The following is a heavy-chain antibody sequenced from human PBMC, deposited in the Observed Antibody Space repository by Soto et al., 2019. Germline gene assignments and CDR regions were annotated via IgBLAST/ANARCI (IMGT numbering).Heavy chain of an antibody. D-gene: IGHD4-17*01. CDR1: GFSFGSYA. Sequence: EVQLLESGGGSVQPGGSLRLSCAASGFSFGSYAMTWVRQAPGKGLEWVSSIGGYGHTTHYAEFVQGRFTISRDDSEKTVDLQMISLRVEDTAVDYCVKGGPTVIYFDHWGQGRLVSASS. V-gene: IGHV3-23*01. CDR3: VKGGPTVIYFDH. CDR2: IGGYGHTT. J-gene: IGHJ4*02.